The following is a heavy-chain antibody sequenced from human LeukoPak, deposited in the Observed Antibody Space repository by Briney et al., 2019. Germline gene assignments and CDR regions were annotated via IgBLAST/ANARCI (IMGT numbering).Heavy chain of an antibody. Sequence: GGSLRLSCAASGFTFSSYAMSRVRQAPGKGLEWVSAISGSGGSTYYADSVKGRFTISRDNSKNTLYLQMNSLRAEDTAVYYCANLLITMVRGVRTDYWGQGTLVTVSS. CDR3: ANLLITMVRGVRTDY. J-gene: IGHJ4*02. V-gene: IGHV3-23*01. CDR2: ISGSGGST. D-gene: IGHD3-10*01. CDR1: GFTFSSYA.